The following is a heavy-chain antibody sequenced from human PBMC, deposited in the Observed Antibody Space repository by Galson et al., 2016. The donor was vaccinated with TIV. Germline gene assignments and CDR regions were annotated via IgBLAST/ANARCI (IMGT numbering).Heavy chain of an antibody. CDR2: INPDSGGT. CDR3: ARALNYGMDV. CDR1: EYTFTGYY. Sequence: SVKVSCKASEYTFTGYYMHWVRQAPGQGLEWMGWINPDSGGTNYEQKFQGRVTMTRDTSISTAYMELSRLRSDDTAVYYCARALNYGMDVWGQGTPLTVSS. V-gene: IGHV1-2*02. J-gene: IGHJ6*02.